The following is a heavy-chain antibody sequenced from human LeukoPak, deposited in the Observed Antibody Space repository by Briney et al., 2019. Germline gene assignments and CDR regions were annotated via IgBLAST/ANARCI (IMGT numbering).Heavy chain of an antibody. J-gene: IGHJ6*03. CDR2: IRYDGSNK. Sequence: GGSLRLSCAASGFTFSSYGMHWVRQAPGKGLEWVAIIRYDGSNKYYADSVKGRFTISRDNSKNTLYLQMNSLRAEDTAVYYCAKKGRQGYCSSTSCHPSDYYFYMDVWGKGTTVTVSS. V-gene: IGHV3-30*02. CDR1: GFTFSSYG. D-gene: IGHD2-2*01. CDR3: AKKGRQGYCSSTSCHPSDYYFYMDV.